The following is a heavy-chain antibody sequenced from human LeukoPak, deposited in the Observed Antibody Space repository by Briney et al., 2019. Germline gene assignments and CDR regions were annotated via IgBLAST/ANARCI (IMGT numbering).Heavy chain of an antibody. CDR3: AKGKSCLWESSFYYFDY. V-gene: IGHV3-23*01. J-gene: IGHJ4*02. Sequence: PGGSLRLSCAASGFTFTHYAMCWVRPAPAQGLESAPGISGSGGSPNSADAVKGRLTISRDNSKNTLYLQMSSLRAEDTAVYYCAKGKSCLWESSFYYFDYWGQGALVTVSS. CDR1: GFTFTHYA. CDR2: ISGSGGSP. D-gene: IGHD3-16*02.